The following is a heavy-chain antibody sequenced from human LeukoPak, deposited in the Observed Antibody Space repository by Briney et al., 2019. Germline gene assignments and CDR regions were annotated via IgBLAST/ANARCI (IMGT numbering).Heavy chain of an antibody. CDR1: GGSISSYY. CDR2: IYYSGST. CDR3: ATGGVMNGPFDY. D-gene: IGHD3-16*01. J-gene: IGHJ4*02. Sequence: SETLSLTCTVSGGSISSYYWSWIRQPPGKGLEWIGYIYYSGSTNYNPSLKSRVTISVDTSKNQFSLKLSSVTAADTAVYYCATGGVMNGPFDYWGQGTLVTVSS. V-gene: IGHV4-59*08.